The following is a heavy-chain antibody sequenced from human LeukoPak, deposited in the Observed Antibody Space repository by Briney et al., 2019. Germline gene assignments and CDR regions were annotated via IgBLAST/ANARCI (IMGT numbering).Heavy chain of an antibody. CDR1: GYTFTSYD. D-gene: IGHD5-12*01. CDR2: MNPNSGST. Sequence: ASVKVSCKASGYTFTSYDINWVRQATGQGLEWMGWMNPNSGSTGYAQKFQGRVTITRNTSISTAYMELSGLRSEDTAVYYCARGRSTGYPYYFEYWGHGTLVTVYS. J-gene: IGHJ4*01. CDR3: ARGRSTGYPYYFEY. V-gene: IGHV1-8*03.